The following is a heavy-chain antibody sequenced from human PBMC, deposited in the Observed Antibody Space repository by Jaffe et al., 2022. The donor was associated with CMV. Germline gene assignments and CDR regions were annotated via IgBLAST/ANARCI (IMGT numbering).Heavy chain of an antibody. D-gene: IGHD3-9*01. Sequence: EVQLVESGGGLVQPGGSLRLSCAASGFTFSSYAMSWVRQAPGKGLEWVSAISGSGGSTYYADSVKGRFTISRDNSKNTLYLQMNSLRAEDTAVYYCAKNPDYDILTGYYRAPNWFDPWGQGTLVTVSS. CDR3: AKNPDYDILTGYYRAPNWFDP. CDR1: GFTFSSYA. J-gene: IGHJ5*02. CDR2: ISGSGGST. V-gene: IGHV3-23*04.